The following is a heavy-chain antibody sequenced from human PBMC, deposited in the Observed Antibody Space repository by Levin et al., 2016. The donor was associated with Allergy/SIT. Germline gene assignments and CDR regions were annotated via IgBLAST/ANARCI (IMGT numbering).Heavy chain of an antibody. Sequence: GESLKISCAASGFTFSSYWMSWVRQAPGKGLEWVANIKQDGSEKYYVDSVKGRFTISRDNAKNSLYLQMNSLRAEDTAVYYCARGTSSAVAGLFDYWGQGTLVTVSS. CDR1: GFTFSSYW. CDR2: IKQDGSEK. D-gene: IGHD6-19*01. J-gene: IGHJ4*02. CDR3: ARGTSSAVAGLFDY. V-gene: IGHV3-7*02.